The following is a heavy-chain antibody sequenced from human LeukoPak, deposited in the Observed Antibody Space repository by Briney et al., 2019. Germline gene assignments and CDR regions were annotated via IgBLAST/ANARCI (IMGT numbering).Heavy chain of an antibody. CDR1: GDSISSYY. CDR2: IYASGST. D-gene: IGHD5-18*01. CDR3: ARQGGYRGYMDV. V-gene: IGHV4-4*09. J-gene: IGHJ6*03. Sequence: PSETLSLTCTVSGDSISSYYWSWIRQPPGKGLAWIGYIYASGSTNYNPSLKRRVTISVDMSKNQFSLKLNSVTAADTAVYYCARQGGYRGYMDVWGKGTTVTVSS.